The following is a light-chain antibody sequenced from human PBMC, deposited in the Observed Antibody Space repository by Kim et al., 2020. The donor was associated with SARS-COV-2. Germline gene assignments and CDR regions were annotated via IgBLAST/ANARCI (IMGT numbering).Light chain of an antibody. CDR2: GAS. Sequence: LAPGERVTRSGRASQGVSSSYLAWYQQKPGQAPRLLIYGASSRATGIPDRVSGSGSGTDFTLTISRLEPEDFAVYYWQQYGSSRTFGQGTKVDIK. CDR3: QQYGSSRT. CDR1: QGVSSSY. V-gene: IGKV3-20*01. J-gene: IGKJ1*01.